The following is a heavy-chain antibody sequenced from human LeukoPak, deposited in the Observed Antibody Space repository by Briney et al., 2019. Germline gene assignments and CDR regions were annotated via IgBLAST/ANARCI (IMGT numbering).Heavy chain of an antibody. Sequence: GGSLRLSCAASGFTFSTYNMNWVRQAPGKGLEWVSYISYGSNYMYYTDSVKGRFTVSRDNAKNSLDLQKNSLRAEDTAVYYCARYGNGESLAPYAFDVWGQGTMVTVSS. D-gene: IGHD3-10*01. CDR3: ARYGNGESLAPYAFDV. CDR2: ISYGSNYM. J-gene: IGHJ3*01. V-gene: IGHV3-21*01. CDR1: GFTFSTYN.